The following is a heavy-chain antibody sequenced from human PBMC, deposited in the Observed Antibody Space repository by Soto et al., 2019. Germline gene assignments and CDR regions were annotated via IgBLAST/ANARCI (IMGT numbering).Heavy chain of an antibody. CDR1: GGSINTFY. CDR3: AREGSYSAYNFAHGIQLWYFDF. Sequence: PSETLSLTCTVSGGSINTFYWSWVRQPAGKGLEWIGRIFSSGSTSFNPSLESRVAMSVDTSKNHFSLNLSSVTAADMAVYYCAREGSYSAYNFAHGIQLWYFDFWGQGALFTVSS. D-gene: IGHD5-12*01. V-gene: IGHV4-4*07. CDR2: IFSSGST. J-gene: IGHJ4*02.